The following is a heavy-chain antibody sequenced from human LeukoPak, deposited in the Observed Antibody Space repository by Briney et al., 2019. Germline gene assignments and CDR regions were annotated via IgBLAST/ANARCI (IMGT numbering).Heavy chain of an antibody. Sequence: ASVKVSCKVSGYTLTELSMHWVRQAPGKGLEWMGGFDPEDGETIYAQKFQGRVTMTEDTSTDTAYMELSSLRSEDTAVYYCATDNKASGYTDAFDIWGQGTMVTVSS. J-gene: IGHJ3*02. CDR3: ATDNKASGYTDAFDI. D-gene: IGHD3-22*01. CDR2: FDPEDGET. V-gene: IGHV1-24*01. CDR1: GYTLTELS.